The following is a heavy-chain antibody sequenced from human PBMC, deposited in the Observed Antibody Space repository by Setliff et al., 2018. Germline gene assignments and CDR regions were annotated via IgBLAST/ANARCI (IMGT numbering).Heavy chain of an antibody. J-gene: IGHJ4*02. D-gene: IGHD1-26*01. Sequence: PSETLSLTCSAYAGSFSCYYWSWIRQPPGKRLEWIGEIIHSGSTNYNPSLKRRVTISMDTSKNQFSLKVRSVTAADTAVYYFARFFSRREEFLLDYWGQGARVTGS. CDR2: IIHSGST. CDR1: AGSFSCYY. V-gene: IGHV4-34*12. CDR3: ARFFSRREEFLLDY.